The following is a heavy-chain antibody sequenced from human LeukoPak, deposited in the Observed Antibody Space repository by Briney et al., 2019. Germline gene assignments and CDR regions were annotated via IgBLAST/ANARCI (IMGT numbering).Heavy chain of an antibody. CDR2: ISWNSGSI. D-gene: IGHD2-8*01. CDR1: GFNFDDYA. Sequence: GGSLRLSCAASGFNFDDYAMHWVRQAPGKGLEWVSGISWNSGSIGYADSVKGRFTISRDNAKNTLYLQMTSLRAEDTAVYYCARASINVVCDYWGQGTLVTVSS. V-gene: IGHV3-9*01. J-gene: IGHJ4*02. CDR3: ARASINVVCDY.